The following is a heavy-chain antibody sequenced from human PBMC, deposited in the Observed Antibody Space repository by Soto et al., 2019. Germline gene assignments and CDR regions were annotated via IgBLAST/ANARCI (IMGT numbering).Heavy chain of an antibody. CDR2: MNPNSGNT. J-gene: IGHJ4*02. D-gene: IGHD1-7*01. Sequence: GASVKVSCKASGYTFTSYDINWVRQATGQGLEWMGWMNPNSGNTGYAQKFQGRVTMTRNTSISTAYMELSSLRSEDTAVYYCARGRITGTTWPYGYWGQGTLVTVSS. CDR3: ARGRITGTTWPYGY. V-gene: IGHV1-8*01. CDR1: GYTFTSYD.